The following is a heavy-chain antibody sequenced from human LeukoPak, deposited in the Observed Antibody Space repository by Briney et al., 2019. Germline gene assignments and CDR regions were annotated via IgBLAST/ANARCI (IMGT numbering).Heavy chain of an antibody. CDR2: ISYDGSNK. Sequence: GKSLRLSCAASGFTFSSYGMHWVRQAPGKGLEWVAVISYDGSNKYYADSVKGRFTISRDNSKNTLYLQMNSLRAEDTAVYYCAKGAVWDIVVVVAATVGMDVWGQGTTVTVSS. CDR1: GFTFSSYG. D-gene: IGHD2-15*01. J-gene: IGHJ6*02. CDR3: AKGAVWDIVVVVAATVGMDV. V-gene: IGHV3-30*18.